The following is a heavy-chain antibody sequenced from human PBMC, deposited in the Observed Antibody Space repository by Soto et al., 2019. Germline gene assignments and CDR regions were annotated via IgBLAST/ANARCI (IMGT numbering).Heavy chain of an antibody. Sequence: ASVKVSCKASGYTFTSYGISWVRQAPGQGLEWMGWISAYNGNTNYAQKLQGRVTMTTDTSTSTAYMELRSLRSDDTAVYYCARDDYGDYTCRFYYYYYGMDVWGQGTTVTVSS. CDR3: ARDDYGDYTCRFYYYYYGMDV. V-gene: IGHV1-18*01. D-gene: IGHD4-17*01. CDR2: ISAYNGNT. J-gene: IGHJ6*02. CDR1: GYTFTSYG.